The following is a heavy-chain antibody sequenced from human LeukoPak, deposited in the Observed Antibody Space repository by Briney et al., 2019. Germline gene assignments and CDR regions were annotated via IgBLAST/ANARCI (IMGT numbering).Heavy chain of an antibody. CDR3: TREVSGLSLYYYYYYYMDV. CDR2: IRSKAYGGTT. D-gene: IGHD3-10*01. CDR1: GFTFSNYW. V-gene: IGHV3-49*04. Sequence: PGGSLRLSCAASGFTFSNYWMNWVRQAPGKGLEWVGFIRSKAYGGTTEYAASVKGRFTISRDDSKSIAYLQMNNLKTEDTAVYYCTREVSGLSLYYYYYYYMDVWGKGTTVTVSS. J-gene: IGHJ6*03.